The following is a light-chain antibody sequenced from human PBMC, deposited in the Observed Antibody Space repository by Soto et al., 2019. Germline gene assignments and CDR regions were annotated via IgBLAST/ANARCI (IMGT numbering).Light chain of an antibody. Sequence: QSVLTQPASVSGSLGQSITISCTGTTSDVGSYKYVSWYQQHPGKAPKLMIYQVTNRPSGVSNRFSGSRSGNTASLTISGLQAEDEADYYCSSYTDSSNYVFGTGTKLTVL. CDR2: QVT. J-gene: IGLJ1*01. CDR3: SSYTDSSNYV. V-gene: IGLV2-14*01. CDR1: TSDVGSYKY.